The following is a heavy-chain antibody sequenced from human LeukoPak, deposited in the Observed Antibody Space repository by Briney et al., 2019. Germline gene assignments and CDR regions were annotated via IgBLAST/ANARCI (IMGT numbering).Heavy chain of an antibody. CDR1: GFTVSSSS. CDR2: LQNIGST. V-gene: IGHV3-66*01. D-gene: IGHD2-15*01. Sequence: GGSLRLSCAASGFTVSSSSMSWVRQAPGKGLEWISFLQNIGSTYYADSVKGRFIISRDNSKNTLYLQMNSLRAEDTAVYYCVRTRDHCFDYWRQGSLVTVSS. J-gene: IGHJ4*02. CDR3: VRTRDHCFDY.